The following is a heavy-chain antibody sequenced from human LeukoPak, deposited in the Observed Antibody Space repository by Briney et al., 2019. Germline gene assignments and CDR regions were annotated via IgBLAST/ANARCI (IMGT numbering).Heavy chain of an antibody. CDR1: GASVSGSPYY. Sequence: SETLSLTCTVSGASVSGSPYYWGWIRQPPGKGLEWIGSIYSSGSTYYNPSLKSRVTISVDTSKNQFSLKLSSVTAADTAVYYCAREKGSHHMDVWGKGTTVTVSS. J-gene: IGHJ6*03. CDR2: IYSSGST. V-gene: IGHV4-39*07. CDR3: AREKGSHHMDV.